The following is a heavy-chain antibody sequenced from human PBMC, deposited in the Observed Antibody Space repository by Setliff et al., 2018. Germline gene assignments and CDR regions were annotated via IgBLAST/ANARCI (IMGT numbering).Heavy chain of an antibody. CDR1: GGTFSSYA. J-gene: IGHJ3*02. CDR2: IIHIFGTA. Sequence: ASVKVSCKASGGTFSSYAISWVRQAPGQGLEWMGGIIHIFGTANYAQKFQGRVTITADESTSTAYMELSSLRSEDTAVYYCARVVTGTTPFFDIWGQGTMVTVSS. V-gene: IGHV1-69*13. D-gene: IGHD1-7*01. CDR3: ARVVTGTTPFFDI.